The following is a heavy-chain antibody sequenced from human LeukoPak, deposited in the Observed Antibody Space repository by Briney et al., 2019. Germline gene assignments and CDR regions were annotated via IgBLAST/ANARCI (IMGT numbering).Heavy chain of an antibody. V-gene: IGHV3-74*01. D-gene: IGHD1-26*01. J-gene: IGHJ3*02. CDR1: GFTFSSYW. Sequence: GGSLRLSCAASGFTFSSYWMHWVRQAPGKGLVWVSRINSDGSTTSYADSVKGRFTISRDNAKNTLYLQMNSLRAEDTAVYYCARRGASTGAFDIWGQGTMVTVSS. CDR3: ARRGASTGAFDI. CDR2: INSDGSTT.